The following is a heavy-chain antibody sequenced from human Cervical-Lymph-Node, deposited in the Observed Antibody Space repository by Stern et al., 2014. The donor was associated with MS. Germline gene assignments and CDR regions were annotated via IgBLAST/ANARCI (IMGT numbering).Heavy chain of an antibody. J-gene: IGHJ4*02. CDR1: GFSLNTRETC. D-gene: IGHD2-8*02. V-gene: IGHV2-70*15. CDR3: ARKALPGYFDY. CDR2: ADWDGEK. Sequence: QITLKESGPALVKPTQTLTLTCTFSGFSLNTRETCVSWIPPPPGKALEWLGRADWDGEKYYRTFLETRITTFTDTSKNQVVLTMANMDPVDTATYYCARKALPGYFDYWGQGVLVTVSS.